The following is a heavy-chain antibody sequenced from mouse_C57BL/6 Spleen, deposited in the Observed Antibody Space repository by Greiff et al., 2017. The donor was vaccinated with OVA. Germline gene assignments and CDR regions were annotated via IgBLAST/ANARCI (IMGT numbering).Heavy chain of an antibody. Sequence: EVQRVESGGGLVKPGGSLKLSCAASGFTFSDYGMHWVRQAPEKGLEWVAYISSGSSTIYYADTVKGRFTISRDNAKNTLFLQMTSLRSEDTAMYYCAINYGSNLDYWGQGTTLTVSS. V-gene: IGHV5-17*01. J-gene: IGHJ2*01. CDR3: AINYGSNLDY. CDR1: GFTFSDYG. D-gene: IGHD1-1*01. CDR2: ISSGSSTI.